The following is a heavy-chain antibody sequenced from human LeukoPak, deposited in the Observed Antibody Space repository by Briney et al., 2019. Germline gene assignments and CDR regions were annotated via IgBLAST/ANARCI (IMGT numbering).Heavy chain of an antibody. CDR3: ARKIRRGWPDP. D-gene: IGHD2-15*01. CDR2: ISYSGTT. Sequence: PSETLSLTCTVSGGSVSSDYWSWIRQPPGKGLEWIGYISYSGTTNYNPSLKSRATISVDTSKNQVSLKLTSVAAADTAVYYCARKIRRGWPDPWGQGTLVTVSS. CDR1: GGSVSSDY. J-gene: IGHJ5*02. V-gene: IGHV4-59*02.